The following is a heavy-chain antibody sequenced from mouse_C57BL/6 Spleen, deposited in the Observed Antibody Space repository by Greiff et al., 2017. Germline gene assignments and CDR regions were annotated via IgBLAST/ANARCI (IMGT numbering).Heavy chain of an antibody. J-gene: IGHJ1*03. CDR2: IYPGDGDT. Sequence: QVQLQQSGPELVKPGASVKISCKASGYAFSSYWMHWVKQRPGQGLEWIGRIYPGDGDTNYNGKFKGKATLTADKSSSTAYMQLSSLTSEDAAVYFCARRGEYDDWYFDVWGTGTTVTVSS. CDR1: GYAFSSYW. D-gene: IGHD2-14*01. CDR3: ARRGEYDDWYFDV. V-gene: IGHV1-82*01.